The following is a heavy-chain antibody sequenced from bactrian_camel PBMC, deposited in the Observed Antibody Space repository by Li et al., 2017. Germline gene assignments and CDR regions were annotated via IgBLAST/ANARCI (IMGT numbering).Heavy chain of an antibody. J-gene: IGHJ4*01. V-gene: IGHV3S53*01. D-gene: IGHD1*01. CDR2: IVGDGPA. CDR3: AANDKWFPGCVLAPERYNY. Sequence: HVQLVESGGGSVHPGGSLRLACAVSGDLTNIQSMAWFRQAPGNEREAVAAIVGDGPADYHAQVKGRFTLSQDSARTTLYLEMKDLKSEDSAMYYCAANDKWFPGCVLAPERYNYRGQGTQVTVS. CDR1: GDLTNIQS.